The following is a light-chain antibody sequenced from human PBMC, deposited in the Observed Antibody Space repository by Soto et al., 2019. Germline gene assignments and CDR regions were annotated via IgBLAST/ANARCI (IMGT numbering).Light chain of an antibody. CDR2: DAS. Sequence: DIQMTQSPSSLSASVGDRVTITCQASQDIRNYLNWYQQKAGKAPKLLIYDASNLETGVPSRFSGSGSGTDFTFTISSLQPEDIATYYCQQYDDRPPMYTFGQGTKVEIK. CDR1: QDIRNY. J-gene: IGKJ2*01. CDR3: QQYDDRPPMYT. V-gene: IGKV1-33*01.